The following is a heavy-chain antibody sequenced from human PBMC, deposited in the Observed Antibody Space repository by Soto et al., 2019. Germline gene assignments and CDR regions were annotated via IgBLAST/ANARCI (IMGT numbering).Heavy chain of an antibody. CDR1: GYTFTNYG. Sequence: ASVKVFCKASGYTFTNYGITWVRQAPGQGLEWMGWISAYNGNTHYTQRLQGRVTMTTDTSTSTAYMELRGLRSDDTAVYYCATVRQLVGYFYYYMDVWGKGTTVNVSS. CDR2: ISAYNGNT. V-gene: IGHV1-18*01. CDR3: ATVRQLVGYFYYYMDV. D-gene: IGHD6-6*01. J-gene: IGHJ6*03.